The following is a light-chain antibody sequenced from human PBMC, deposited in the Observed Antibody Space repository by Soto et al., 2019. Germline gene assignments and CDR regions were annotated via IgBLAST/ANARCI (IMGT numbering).Light chain of an antibody. CDR1: SSDIGTYNR. V-gene: IGLV2-18*02. CDR3: SSFTSSRNLI. Sequence: QSALTQPPSVSGSPGQSVTISCAGTSSDIGTYNRVSWYQQPPGTAPKLMIYEVSNRPSGVPHRFSGSKSGNTASLTISGLQAEDEADYYCSSFTSSRNLIFGGGTKLTVL. J-gene: IGLJ2*01. CDR2: EVS.